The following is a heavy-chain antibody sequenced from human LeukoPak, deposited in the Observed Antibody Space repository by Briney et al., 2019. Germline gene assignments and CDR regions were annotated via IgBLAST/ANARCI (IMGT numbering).Heavy chain of an antibody. CDR1: GYTFTSYD. Sequence: ASVKVSCKASGYTFTSYDINWVRQATGQGLEWMGWMNPNSGNTGYAQKFQGRVTMTRNTSISTAYMELSSLRSEDTAVYYCARGPYSSSWSAGWFYYYYYMDVWGKGTTVTVSS. J-gene: IGHJ6*03. D-gene: IGHD6-13*01. CDR2: MNPNSGNT. V-gene: IGHV1-8*01. CDR3: ARGPYSSSWSAGWFYYYYYMDV.